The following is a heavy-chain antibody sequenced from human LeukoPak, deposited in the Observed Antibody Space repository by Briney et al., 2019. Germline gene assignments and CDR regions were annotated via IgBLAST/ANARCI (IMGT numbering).Heavy chain of an antibody. CDR1: DGSISSSTYY. CDR2: IYYGGDT. CDR3: AKGRSSSSRYFEY. J-gene: IGHJ4*02. D-gene: IGHD6-6*01. V-gene: IGHV4-39*01. Sequence: SETLSLTCAVSDGSISSSTYYWAWIRQSPGKGLEWIGSIYYGGDTFHNSSLKSRVTISKDTSQNQFSLKLSSVTAADTAVFYCAKGRSSSSRYFEYWGQGILVTVSS.